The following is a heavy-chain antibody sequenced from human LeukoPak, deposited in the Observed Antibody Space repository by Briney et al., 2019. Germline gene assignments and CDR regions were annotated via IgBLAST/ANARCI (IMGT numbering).Heavy chain of an antibody. J-gene: IGHJ4*02. CDR2: IYYSGST. CDR3: ARGPFRDSSSWYYFDY. CDR1: GGSFSGYY. V-gene: IGHV4-59*01. Sequence: SETLSLTCAVYGGSFSGYYWSWIRQPPGKGLEWIGYIYYSGSTNYNPSLKSRVTISVDTSKNQFSLKLSSVTAADTAVYYCARGPFRDSSSWYYFDYWGQGTLVTVSS. D-gene: IGHD6-13*01.